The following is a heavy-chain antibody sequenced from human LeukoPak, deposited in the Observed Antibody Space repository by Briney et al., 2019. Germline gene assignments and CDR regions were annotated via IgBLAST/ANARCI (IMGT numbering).Heavy chain of an antibody. CDR1: GFTFSDYY. D-gene: IGHD6-13*01. J-gene: IGHJ6*04. Sequence: GGSLRPSCAASGFTFSDYYMSWIRQAPGKGLEWVSYISSSGSTIYYADSAKGRFTISRDNAKNSLYLQMNSLRAEDTAVYYCARDFSSSWASLDVWGKGTTVTVSS. CDR3: ARDFSSSWASLDV. V-gene: IGHV3-11*04. CDR2: ISSSGSTI.